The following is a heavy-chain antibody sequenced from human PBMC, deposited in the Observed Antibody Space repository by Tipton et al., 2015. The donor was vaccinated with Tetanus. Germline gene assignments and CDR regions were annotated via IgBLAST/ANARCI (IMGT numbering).Heavy chain of an antibody. CDR3: ARSPLEDYGDYHSDFQH. D-gene: IGHD4-17*01. V-gene: IGHV4-61*08. J-gene: IGHJ1*01. Sequence: TLSLTCTVSGGSISSGGYYWNWIRQPPGKGLEWIGYIYYSGSTNYNPSLKSRVTISVDTSKNQFSLKLSSVTAADTAVYYCARSPLEDYGDYHSDFQHWGQGTLVTVSS. CDR2: IYYSGST. CDR1: GGSISSGGYY.